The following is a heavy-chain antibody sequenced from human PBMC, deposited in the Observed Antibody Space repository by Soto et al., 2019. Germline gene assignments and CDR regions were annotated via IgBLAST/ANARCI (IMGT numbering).Heavy chain of an antibody. D-gene: IGHD3-10*01. CDR3: AKETYYSGSASYYGFDY. J-gene: IGHJ4*02. CDR2: IRGSGTST. Sequence: GGSLRLSCAACGITFSSYGMSWVRQAPGKGLQWVSGIRGSGTSTYYADSVKGRFTISRDNSKNTLYLQMNSLRAEDTAVYYCAKETYYSGSASYYGFDYWGQGTPVTVSS. CDR1: GITFSSYG. V-gene: IGHV3-23*01.